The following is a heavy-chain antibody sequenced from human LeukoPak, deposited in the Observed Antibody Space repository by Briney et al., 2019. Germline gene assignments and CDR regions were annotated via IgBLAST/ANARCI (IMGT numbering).Heavy chain of an antibody. D-gene: IGHD6-19*01. CDR1: GYTFTGYY. CDR2: INPNSGGT. V-gene: IGHV1-2*02. J-gene: IGHJ4*02. CDR3: ARVKYSSGPFDY. Sequence: ASVKVSCKASGYTFTGYYMHWVRQAPGQGLEWMGWINPNSGGTNYAQKFQGRVTMTRDTPISTAYMELSRLRSDDTAVYYCARVKYSSGPFDYWGQGTLVTVSS.